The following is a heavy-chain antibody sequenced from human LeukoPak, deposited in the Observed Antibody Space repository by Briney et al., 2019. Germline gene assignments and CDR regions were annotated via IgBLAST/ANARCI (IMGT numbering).Heavy chain of an antibody. J-gene: IGHJ6*03. CDR1: GFTFSSYE. CDR3: AIGGYRYPMDV. CDR2: ISWNSGSI. D-gene: IGHD5-18*01. V-gene: IGHV3-20*04. Sequence: GGSLRLSCTASGFTFSSYEMNWVRQAPGKGLEWVSGISWNSGSIGYADSVKGRFTISRDNAKNSLYLQMNSLRAEDTAVYYCAIGGYRYPMDVWGKGTTVTISS.